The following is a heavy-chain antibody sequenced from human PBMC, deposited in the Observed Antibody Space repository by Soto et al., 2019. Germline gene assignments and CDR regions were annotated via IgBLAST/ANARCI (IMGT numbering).Heavy chain of an antibody. CDR2: IYYSGST. CDR1: GGSVSSGSYY. D-gene: IGHD6-13*01. J-gene: IGHJ5*02. Sequence: SETLSLTCTVSGGSVSSGSYYWSWIRQPPGKGLEWIGYIYYSGSTNYNPSLKSRVTISVDTSKNQFSLKLSSVTAADTAVYYCAGGSSWYENWFDPWGQGTLVTVSS. V-gene: IGHV4-61*01. CDR3: AGGSSWYENWFDP.